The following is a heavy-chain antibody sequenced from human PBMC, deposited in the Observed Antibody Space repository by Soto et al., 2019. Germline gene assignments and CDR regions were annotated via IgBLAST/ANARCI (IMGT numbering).Heavy chain of an antibody. J-gene: IGHJ4*02. CDR3: ARDFPVTTVVTPFGGYFDY. V-gene: IGHV4-30-4*01. D-gene: IGHD4-17*01. CDR2: IYYSGST. CDR1: GGSISSGDYY. Sequence: SETLSLTCTVSGGSISSGDYYWSWIRQPPGKGLEWIGYIYYSGSTYYNPSLKSRVTISVDTSKNQFSLKLSSVTAADTAVYYCARDFPVTTVVTPFGGYFDYWGQGTLVTVSS.